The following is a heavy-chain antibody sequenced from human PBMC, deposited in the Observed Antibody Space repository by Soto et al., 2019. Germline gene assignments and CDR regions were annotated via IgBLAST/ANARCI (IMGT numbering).Heavy chain of an antibody. CDR2: VYYNGIT. CDR1: GGSINNHY. V-gene: IGHV4-59*11. J-gene: IGHJ4*02. D-gene: IGHD7-27*01. Sequence: QVQLQESGPGLVKPSETLSLTCTVSGGSINNHYWSWIRQPPGKGLEWLGYVYYNGITNYNPSLKSRVTISVHTSTNQLSLHLTSLTAADTAIYYCTRANWYSEYWGQGTLVTVSS. CDR3: TRANWYSEY.